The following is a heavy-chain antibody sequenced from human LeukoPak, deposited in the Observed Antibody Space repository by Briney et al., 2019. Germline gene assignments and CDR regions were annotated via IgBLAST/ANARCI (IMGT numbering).Heavy chain of an antibody. CDR1: GFTFSSYG. Sequence: GGSLRLSCAASGFTFSSYGMHWVRQAPGKGLEWVAFIRYDGSNKYYADSVKGRFTISRDNSKNTLYLQMNSLRAEDTAVYYCAKALYSDYYYGSGSYDYWGQGTLVTVSS. J-gene: IGHJ4*02. V-gene: IGHV3-30*02. D-gene: IGHD3-10*01. CDR3: AKALYSDYYYGSGSYDY. CDR2: IRYDGSNK.